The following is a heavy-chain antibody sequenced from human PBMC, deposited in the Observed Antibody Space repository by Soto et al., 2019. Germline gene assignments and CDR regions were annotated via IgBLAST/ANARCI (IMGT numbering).Heavy chain of an antibody. CDR3: ARVHKYNWNDVRPNYFDF. D-gene: IGHD1-20*01. J-gene: IGHJ4*02. CDR2: ISAYNGNT. Sequence: GASVKVSCKASGYTFTSYGISWVRQAPGQGLEWMGWISAYNGNTNYAQKLQGRVTMTTDTSTSTAYMELRSLRSDATAVYYCARVHKYNWNDVRPNYFDFWGRGTLVTVSS. V-gene: IGHV1-18*04. CDR1: GYTFTSYG.